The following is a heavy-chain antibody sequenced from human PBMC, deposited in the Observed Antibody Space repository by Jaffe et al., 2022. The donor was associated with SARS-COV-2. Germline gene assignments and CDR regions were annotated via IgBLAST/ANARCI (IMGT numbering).Heavy chain of an antibody. J-gene: IGHJ4*02. Sequence: QVQLVQSGAEVKKPGASVKVSCKASGYTFTSYAMHWVRQAPGQRLEWMGWINAGNGNTKYSQKFQGRVTITRDTSASTAYMELSSLRSEDTAVYYCARGAAADFFDYWGQGTLVTVSS. CDR3: ARGAAADFFDY. V-gene: IGHV1-3*01. CDR2: INAGNGNT. D-gene: IGHD6-13*01. CDR1: GYTFTSYA.